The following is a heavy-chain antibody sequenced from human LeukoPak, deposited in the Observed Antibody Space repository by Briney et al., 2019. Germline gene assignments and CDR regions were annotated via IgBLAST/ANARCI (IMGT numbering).Heavy chain of an antibody. D-gene: IGHD1-26*01. CDR3: ARDKVGTSYFDF. V-gene: IGHV4-4*07. CDR1: GGSISGYY. Sequence: SETLSLTCTVPGGSISGYYWSWIRQPAGKGLEWIWRVYGSGSTNYNPSLKSRLTVSLDTSKNQFSLRLSSVTAADTAIYYCARDKVGTSYFDFWGQGALVTVSS. CDR2: VYGSGST. J-gene: IGHJ4*02.